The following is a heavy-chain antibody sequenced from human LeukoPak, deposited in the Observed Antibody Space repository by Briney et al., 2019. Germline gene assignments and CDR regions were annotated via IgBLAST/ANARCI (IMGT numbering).Heavy chain of an antibody. CDR1: GGSISSYY. J-gene: IGHJ4*02. V-gene: IGHV4-59*01. CDR2: IYYSGST. CDR3: ARGRRTVTTDY. Sequence: PSETLSLTCTVSGGSISSYYWSWIRQPPGKGLEWIGYIYYSGSTNYNPSLKSRVTISVDTSKNQFSLKLSSVTAADTAVYYCARGRRTVTTDYWGQGTLVTVSS. D-gene: IGHD4-17*01.